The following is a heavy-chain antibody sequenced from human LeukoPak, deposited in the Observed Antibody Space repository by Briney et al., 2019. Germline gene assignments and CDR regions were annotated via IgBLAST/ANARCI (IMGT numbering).Heavy chain of an antibody. CDR2: INHSGST. D-gene: IGHD6-19*01. V-gene: IGHV4-34*01. J-gene: IGHJ4*02. CDR3: ARDVVAGTGFDY. CDR1: GGSFSGYY. Sequence: PETLSLTCAVYGGSFSGYYWSRIRQPPGKGLEWIGEINHSGSTNYNPSLKSRVTISVDTSKNQFSLKLSSVTAADTAVYYCARDVVAGTGFDYWGQGTLVTVSS.